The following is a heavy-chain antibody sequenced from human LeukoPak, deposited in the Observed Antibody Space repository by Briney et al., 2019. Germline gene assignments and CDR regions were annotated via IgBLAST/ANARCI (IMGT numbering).Heavy chain of an antibody. J-gene: IGHJ4*02. D-gene: IGHD3-10*01. V-gene: IGHV1-69*13. CDR1: GGTFSSYA. CDR3: ARVSISGRYGSGSYYSNFDY. Sequence: SVKVSCKASGGTFSSYAISWVRQAPGQGLEWMGGIIPIFGTANYAQKFQGRVTITADESTSTAYMELSSLRSEDTAVYYCARVSISGRYGSGSYYSNFDYWGQGTLVTVSS. CDR2: IIPIFGTA.